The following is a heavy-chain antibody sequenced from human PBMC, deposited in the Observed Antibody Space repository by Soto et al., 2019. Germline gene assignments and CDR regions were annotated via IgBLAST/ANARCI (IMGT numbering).Heavy chain of an antibody. CDR1: GFSLNTNAVG. CDR3: AHRRVRDSSGENFDS. CDR2: LYWDDDK. D-gene: IGHD6-19*01. V-gene: IGHV2-5*02. J-gene: IGHJ4*02. Sequence: QITLKESGPTLVKPTQTLTLTCTFSGFSLNTNAVGVAWILQPPGKALEWLALLYWDDDKRYSPSLKSRLTITTDTSKNQGVLTMTNMDPEDTATYYCAHRRVRDSSGENFDSWGQGTLVTVSS.